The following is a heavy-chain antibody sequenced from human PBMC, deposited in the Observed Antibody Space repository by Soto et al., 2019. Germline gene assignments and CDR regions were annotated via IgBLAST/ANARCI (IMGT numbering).Heavy chain of an antibody. J-gene: IGHJ3*02. CDR2: ISGSGGST. CDR3: ANDFWSGYYIFGDAFDI. V-gene: IGHV3-23*01. D-gene: IGHD3-3*01. Sequence: GGSLRLSCAASGFTFSSYAMSWVRQAPGKGLEWVSAISGSGGSTYYADSVKGRFTISRDNSKNTLYLQMNSLRAEDTAVYYCANDFWSGYYIFGDAFDIWGQGTMVTVSS. CDR1: GFTFSSYA.